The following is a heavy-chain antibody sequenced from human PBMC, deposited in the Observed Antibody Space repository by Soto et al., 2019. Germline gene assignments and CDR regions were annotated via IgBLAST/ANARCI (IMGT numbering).Heavy chain of an antibody. CDR1: GDSITSNNW. CDR3: ARDLGTGTDY. D-gene: IGHD1-1*01. Sequence: SETLSLTCAVSGDSITSNNWWSWVRQAPGKGLEWIGEIYHSGATTYNPSLKNRAAISVDPSKNHFSLKLTSVTAADTAVYFCARDLGTGTDYWGRGTLVTVSS. J-gene: IGHJ4*02. V-gene: IGHV4-4*02. CDR2: IYHSGAT.